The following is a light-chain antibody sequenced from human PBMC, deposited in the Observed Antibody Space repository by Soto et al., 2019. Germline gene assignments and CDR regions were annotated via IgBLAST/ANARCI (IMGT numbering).Light chain of an antibody. V-gene: IGKV3-20*01. Sequence: IVLTQSPGTLSLSPGERATLSCRASQSVSSSYLAWYQQKPGQAPRLLIYGASSRATGIPDRFSGSGSGTDSTRTISRXEPEDFAVYYCQQYGSSPRTFGQGTKVDIK. CDR1: QSVSSSY. CDR2: GAS. J-gene: IGKJ2*01. CDR3: QQYGSSPRT.